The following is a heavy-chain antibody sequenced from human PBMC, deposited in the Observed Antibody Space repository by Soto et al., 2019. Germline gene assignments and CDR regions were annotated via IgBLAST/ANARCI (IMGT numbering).Heavy chain of an antibody. CDR2: IYWDDDK. J-gene: IGHJ5*02. CDR1: GFSLSTSGVG. CDR3: ALQKGGIGLSGFAP. D-gene: IGHD1-26*01. V-gene: IGHV2-5*02. Sequence: QITLKESGPTLVKPTQTLTLTCTFSGFSLSTSGVGVGWIRQPPGKALEWLALIYWDDDKRYSPSLKSRPTTTKATPKTPLVLTMTKMDPVDTPTFSSALQKGGIGLSGFAPWGQGTRVTVSS.